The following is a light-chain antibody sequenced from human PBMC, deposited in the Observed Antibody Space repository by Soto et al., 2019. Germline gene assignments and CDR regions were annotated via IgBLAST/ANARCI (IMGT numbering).Light chain of an antibody. CDR3: QQNNGY. CDR2: DAS. Sequence: DLQMTQSPSTLSASVGDRVTITCRASHSINSWLAWYQQKPGKAPKLLIHDASSLESGVPSRFSGSGSGTEFTLTISSLQPDDFATYYCQQNNGYFGPGTKVDI. J-gene: IGKJ3*01. V-gene: IGKV1-5*01. CDR1: HSINSW.